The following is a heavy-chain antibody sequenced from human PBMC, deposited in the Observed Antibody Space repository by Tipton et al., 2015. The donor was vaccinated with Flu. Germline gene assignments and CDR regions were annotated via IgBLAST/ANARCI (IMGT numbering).Heavy chain of an antibody. CDR2: VYYSGSD. D-gene: IGHD2-2*01. Sequence: TLSLTCTVSGGSISNYYWSWIRQPPGKGLEWIGYVYYSGSDKYNPSLKSRAAISIDTSKNQFSLKLASVTAADTAVYYCATRGYCISTTCMYAFDIWGQGTMVTVSS. J-gene: IGHJ3*02. CDR1: GGSISNYY. CDR3: ATRGYCISTTCMYAFDI. V-gene: IGHV4-59*01.